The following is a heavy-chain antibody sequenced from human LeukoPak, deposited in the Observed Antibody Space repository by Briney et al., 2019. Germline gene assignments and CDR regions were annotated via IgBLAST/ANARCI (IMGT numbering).Heavy chain of an antibody. Sequence: GGSLRLSCAVSGFTFSSYWMTWVRQAPGKGLEWVASINQDASQTYYVDSVKGRFTISRDNAKNSLFLQMSSLRVEDTAIYYCARSWLLVAATRPTDYWGQGTLATVSS. CDR2: INQDASQT. D-gene: IGHD5-12*01. CDR1: GFTFSSYW. V-gene: IGHV3-7*01. J-gene: IGHJ4*02. CDR3: ARSWLLVAATRPTDY.